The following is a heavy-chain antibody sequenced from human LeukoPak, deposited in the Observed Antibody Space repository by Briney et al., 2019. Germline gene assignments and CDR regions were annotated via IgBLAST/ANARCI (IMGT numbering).Heavy chain of an antibody. CDR2: IIPIFGTA. V-gene: IGHV1-69*13. CDR1: GYTFTSYD. Sequence: SVKVSCKASGYTFTSYDINWVRQAPGQGLEWMGGIIPIFGTANYAQKFQGRVTITADESTSTAYMELSSLRSEDTAVYYCAREGSSSWYGGLAYWGQGTLVTVSS. J-gene: IGHJ4*02. CDR3: AREGSSSWYGGLAY. D-gene: IGHD6-13*01.